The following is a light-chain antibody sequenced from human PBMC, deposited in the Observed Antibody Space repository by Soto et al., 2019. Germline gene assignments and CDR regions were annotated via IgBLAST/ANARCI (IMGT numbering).Light chain of an antibody. CDR1: QSVSSSY. CDR2: GAS. CDR3: QQHGSSPPFT. J-gene: IGKJ5*01. Sequence: EIVLTQSPGTLSLSPGERATLSCRASQSVSSSYLAWYQQKPGQAPRLLIYGASSRATGIPDRFSGSGSGTDFTLTISRLEPEDFAVYYCQQHGSSPPFTFGQGTRLENK. V-gene: IGKV3-20*01.